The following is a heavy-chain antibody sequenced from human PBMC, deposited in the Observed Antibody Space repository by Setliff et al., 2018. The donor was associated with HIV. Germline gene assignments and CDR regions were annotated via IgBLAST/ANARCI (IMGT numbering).Heavy chain of an antibody. Sequence: PSQTLSLTCTVSGGSFSINSYYWGWIRQPPGKGLEWIGSISYTGNAYNTPSLKSRVTISVDASKNQISLKLTSVTAADTATYYCAREGDGIDYWGQGTRGTVSS. CDR2: ISYTGNA. CDR1: GGSFSINSYY. J-gene: IGHJ4*02. V-gene: IGHV4-39*02. D-gene: IGHD2-21*02. CDR3: AREGDGIDY.